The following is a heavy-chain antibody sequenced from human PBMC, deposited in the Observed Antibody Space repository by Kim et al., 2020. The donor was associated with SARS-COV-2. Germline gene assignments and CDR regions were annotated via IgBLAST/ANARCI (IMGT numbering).Heavy chain of an antibody. V-gene: IGHV4-28*03. Sequence: TYYNPSLKSRVTMSEDTSKNQFSLKVSSVTAADTAVYYCARDRWYYGMDVWGQGTTVTVSS. J-gene: IGHJ6*02. CDR2: T. CDR3: ARDRWYYGMDV.